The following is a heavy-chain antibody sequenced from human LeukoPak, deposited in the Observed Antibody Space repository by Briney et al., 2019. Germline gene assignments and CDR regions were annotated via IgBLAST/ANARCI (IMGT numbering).Heavy chain of an antibody. Sequence: AGSLRLSCAAYGFTLSSIWMSWDRQAPGKGLEWVANIKQDGSEKYYVDSVKGRFTICRDNAKNSLYLQMNSLRAEDTAVYYCASEGSYSDYWSQGTLVTVSA. CDR2: IKQDGSEK. CDR3: ASEGSYSDY. CDR1: GFTLSSIW. V-gene: IGHV3-7*01. J-gene: IGHJ4*02.